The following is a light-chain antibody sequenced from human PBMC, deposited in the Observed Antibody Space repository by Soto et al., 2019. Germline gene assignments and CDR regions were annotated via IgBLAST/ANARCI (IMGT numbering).Light chain of an antibody. V-gene: IGKV3-20*01. CDR1: QSISSAY. Sequence: EIVLPQSPGTLSLSPGERATLSCRASQSISSAYLAWYQQIPGQAPRPLNHVASSRATGIPDRFRGSGSGTEYTLTISSLEPEDFAVDYCQQYGSSPRTFGQGTKLEI. CDR2: VAS. J-gene: IGKJ2*01. CDR3: QQYGSSPRT.